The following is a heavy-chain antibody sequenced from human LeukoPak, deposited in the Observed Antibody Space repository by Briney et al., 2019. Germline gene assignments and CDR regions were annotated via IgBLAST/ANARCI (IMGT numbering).Heavy chain of an antibody. D-gene: IGHD2/OR15-2a*01. J-gene: IGHJ6*03. CDR2: IYYSGST. V-gene: IGHV4-39*01. CDR3: ARGRRHFGYYYYYMDV. CDR1: GGSISSSSYY. Sequence: SETLSLTCTVSGGSISSSSYYWGWIRQPPGKGLEWIGSIYYSGSTYYDPSLRSRFTISVDKSKNQFSLKLSSVTAADTAVYYCARGRRHFGYYYYYMDVWGKGTTVTVSS.